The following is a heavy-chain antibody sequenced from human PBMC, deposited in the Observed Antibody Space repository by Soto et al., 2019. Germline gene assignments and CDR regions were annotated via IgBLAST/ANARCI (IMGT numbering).Heavy chain of an antibody. CDR3: AKDYCSSTSFYLEYFDR. J-gene: IGHJ2*01. D-gene: IGHD2-2*01. Sequence: EVQLLESGGGLVQPGGSLRLSCAASGFTFSSYAMSWVRQAPGKGLEWVSGISGSGGSTYYADSVKGRFTISRDNSKNTQYQQMNILRDEDTDVYYCAKDYCSSTSFYLEYFDRWGRGTLVTVSS. CDR1: GFTFSSYA. V-gene: IGHV3-23*01. CDR2: ISGSGGST.